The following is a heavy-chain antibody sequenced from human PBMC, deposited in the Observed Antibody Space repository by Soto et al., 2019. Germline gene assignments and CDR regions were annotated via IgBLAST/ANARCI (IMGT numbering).Heavy chain of an antibody. J-gene: IGHJ4*02. D-gene: IGHD6-6*01. CDR1: GFTFSDYW. Sequence: GGSLRLSCAVSGFTFSDYWMSWVRQTPGKGLEWVGNINLDGSEKYYAGSVKGRFTFSRDNAKNSLYLQMSSLRAEDTAVYYYAKERYSSSSPDFDYWGQGTLVTVSS. CDR2: INLDGSEK. V-gene: IGHV3-7*01. CDR3: AKERYSSSSPDFDY.